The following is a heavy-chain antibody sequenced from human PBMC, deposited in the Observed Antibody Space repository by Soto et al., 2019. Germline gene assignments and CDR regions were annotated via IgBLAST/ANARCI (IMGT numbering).Heavy chain of an antibody. CDR1: GFTFSNYA. J-gene: IGHJ4*02. CDR2: ISVNGDNT. D-gene: IGHD3-9*01. CDR3: AKDRPLYYDILTGYYRRGYFDY. V-gene: IGHV3-23*01. Sequence: EVQLLESRGGLVQPGGSLRLSCAVSGFTFSNYAMSWVRQAPGKGLEWVSGISVNGDNTYYADSVKGRFTIFRDNSKNTLYLQMNSLRAEDTAVYYCAKDRPLYYDILTGYYRRGYFDYWGQGTLVTVSS.